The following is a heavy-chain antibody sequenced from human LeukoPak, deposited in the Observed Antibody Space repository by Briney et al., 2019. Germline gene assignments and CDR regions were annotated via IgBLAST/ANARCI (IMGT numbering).Heavy chain of an antibody. V-gene: IGHV1-69*10. CDR1: GYTFTSYA. Sequence: SVKVSCKASGYTFTSYAMNWVRQAPGQGLEWMGVFIPILGTANSTQKFQDRVTITADISTDTVYMELSSLRSEDTAVYFCAGIPVFGVVLHQEPVWGKGTTVTVSS. D-gene: IGHD3-3*01. J-gene: IGHJ6*04. CDR2: FIPILGTA. CDR3: AGIPVFGVVLHQEPV.